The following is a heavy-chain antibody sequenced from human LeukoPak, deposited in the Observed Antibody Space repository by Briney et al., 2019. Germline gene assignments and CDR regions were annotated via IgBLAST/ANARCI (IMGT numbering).Heavy chain of an antibody. J-gene: IGHJ3*02. CDR3: AKGGRGLWFGELLAHSSDAFDI. CDR1: GFTFSSYG. CDR2: ISYDGSNI. Sequence: GSLRLSCAASGFTFSSYGMHWVRQAPGKGLEWVAVISYDGSNIYYADSVKGRFTISRDNSKNTLYLQMNSLRAEDTAVYYCAKGGRGLWFGELLAHSSDAFDIWGQGTMVTVSS. D-gene: IGHD3-10*01. V-gene: IGHV3-30*18.